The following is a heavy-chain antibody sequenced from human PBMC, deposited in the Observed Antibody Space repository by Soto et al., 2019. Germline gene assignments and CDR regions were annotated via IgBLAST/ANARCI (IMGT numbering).Heavy chain of an antibody. V-gene: IGHV1-2*02. J-gene: IGHJ6*02. CDR2: INPNSGGT. CDR3: ARDIVVVVAATGAYYYYGMDV. CDR1: GGLFSSYA. D-gene: IGHD2-15*01. Sequence: ASVKVSCKDSGGLFSSYAISWVRQAPGQGLEWMGWINPNSGGTNYAQKFQGRVTMTRDTSISTAYMELSRLRSDDTAVYYCARDIVVVVAATGAYYYYGMDVWGQGTTVTVSS.